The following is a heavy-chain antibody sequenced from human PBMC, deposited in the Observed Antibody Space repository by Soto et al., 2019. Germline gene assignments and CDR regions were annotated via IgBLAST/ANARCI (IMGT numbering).Heavy chain of an antibody. V-gene: IGHV1-3*01. Sequence: ASVKVSCKASGYTFTSYAMHWVRQAPGQRLEWMGWINAGNGNTKYSQKFQGRVTITRDTSASTAYMELSSLRSEDTAVYYCARVPRRYYDSSGYRDAFDIWGKGTMVTVAS. CDR2: INAGNGNT. CDR1: GYTFTSYA. J-gene: IGHJ3*02. D-gene: IGHD3-22*01. CDR3: ARVPRRYYDSSGYRDAFDI.